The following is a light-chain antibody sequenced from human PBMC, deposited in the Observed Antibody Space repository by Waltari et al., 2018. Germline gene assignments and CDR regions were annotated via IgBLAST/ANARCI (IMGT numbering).Light chain of an antibody. CDR2: WAS. V-gene: IGKV4-1*01. CDR1: QSILHSSNNKNY. Sequence: DIVMTQYPDSLAVSLGERATINCKSSQSILHSSNNKNYLAWYQQKPGQPPKLLIYWASTRESGVPDRFSGSGSGTDFTLTISSLQAEDVTVYYCQHYYSIPRTFGPGTKVDIK. J-gene: IGKJ3*01. CDR3: QHYYSIPRT.